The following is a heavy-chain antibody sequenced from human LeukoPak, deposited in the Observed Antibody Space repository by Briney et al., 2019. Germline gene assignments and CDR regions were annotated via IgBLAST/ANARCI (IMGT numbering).Heavy chain of an antibody. J-gene: IGHJ4*02. CDR1: GFTFDDYA. CDR2: ISWNSGSI. CDR3: AKDSGSYYVSFDY. Sequence: GGSLRLSCAASGFTFDDYAMHWVRQAPGKGLEWVSGISWNSGSIGYADSVKGRVTISRDNAKNSLYLQMNSLRAEDAALYYCAKDSGSYYVSFDYWGQGTLVTVSS. V-gene: IGHV3-9*01. D-gene: IGHD1-26*01.